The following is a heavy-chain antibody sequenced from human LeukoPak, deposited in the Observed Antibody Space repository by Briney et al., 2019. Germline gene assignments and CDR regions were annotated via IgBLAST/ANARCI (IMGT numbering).Heavy chain of an antibody. J-gene: IGHJ4*02. D-gene: IGHD1-26*01. CDR1: GGSIRSSYYY. V-gene: IGHV4-39*01. Sequence: SETLSLTCTVSGGSIRSSYYYWGWIRQPPGKGLEWIGSIYDSGSTYYNPSLKSRITISVDTSKNQFSLKLSSMTAADTAVYYCAAISTSGSRRGSFDYWGQGTLVTVSS. CDR2: IYDSGST. CDR3: AAISTSGSRRGSFDY.